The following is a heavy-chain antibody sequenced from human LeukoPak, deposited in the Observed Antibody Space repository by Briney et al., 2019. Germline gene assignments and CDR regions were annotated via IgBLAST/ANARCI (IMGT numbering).Heavy chain of an antibody. V-gene: IGHV3-23*01. J-gene: IGHJ4*02. CDR2: ISGSGGRT. CDR1: GFTFSTYA. CDR3: AKDLEAYGSGSYYNAHDY. D-gene: IGHD3-10*01. Sequence: GGSLRLSCAASGFTFSTYAMSWVRQAPGKGLEWVSAISGSGGRTYYADSVKGRFTISRDNSKKTLYLQMNSLRAEDTALYHCAKDLEAYGSGSYYNAHDYWGQGTLVTVSS.